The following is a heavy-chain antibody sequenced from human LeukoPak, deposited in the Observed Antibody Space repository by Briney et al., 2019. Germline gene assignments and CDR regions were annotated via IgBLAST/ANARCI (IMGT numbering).Heavy chain of an antibody. CDR3: ARGSGWYENDF. D-gene: IGHD6-19*01. J-gene: IGHJ4*02. CDR1: GFTFSSYW. V-gene: IGHV3-11*01. Sequence: GGSLRLSCAASGFTFSSYWMSWIRQAPGKGLEWVSYISSSGNTIYYGESVKGRFTISRDNAKRSLFLQMNSLRAEDTAVYYCARGSGWYENDFWGQGTLVTVSS. CDR2: ISSSGNTI.